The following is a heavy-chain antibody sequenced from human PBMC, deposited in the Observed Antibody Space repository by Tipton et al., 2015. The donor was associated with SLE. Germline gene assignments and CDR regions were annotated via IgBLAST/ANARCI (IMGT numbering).Heavy chain of an antibody. V-gene: IGHV3-21*01. J-gene: IGHJ4*02. CDR1: GFTFSSYN. CDR2: ISSSSSYI. D-gene: IGHD5-12*01. CDR3: ATGYSGYDPSAYY. Sequence: SLRLSCAASGFTFSSYNMNWVRQAPGKGLEWVSSISSSSSYIYYADSVKGRFTISRDNAKNSLYLQMNSLRAEDTAVYYCATGYSGYDPSAYYWGQGTLVTVSS.